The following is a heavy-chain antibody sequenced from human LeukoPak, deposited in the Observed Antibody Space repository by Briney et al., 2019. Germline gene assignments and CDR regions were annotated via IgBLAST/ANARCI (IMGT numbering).Heavy chain of an antibody. J-gene: IGHJ4*02. Sequence: GGSLRLSCAASGFTFSSYSMNWVRQAPGKGLEWVSSISSSSSYIYYADSVKGRFTISRDNAKNSLYLQMNSLRAEDTAVYYCARERPQTVIPDYWGQGTLVTVSS. V-gene: IGHV3-21*01. D-gene: IGHD3-16*02. CDR3: ARERPQTVIPDY. CDR2: ISSSSSYI. CDR1: GFTFSSYS.